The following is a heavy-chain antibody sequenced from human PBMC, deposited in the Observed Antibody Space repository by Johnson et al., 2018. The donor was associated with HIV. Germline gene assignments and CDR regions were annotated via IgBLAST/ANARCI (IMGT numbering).Heavy chain of an antibody. D-gene: IGHD6-13*01. Sequence: VQLVESGGGLVQPGGSLRLSCAASGFTVSSNYMSWVRQAPGKGLEWVSVIYSGGSTYYADSVKGRFTISRDNSKNTLYLQMNSLRAEDTAVYYCAKDRKGSSSWLRSGVAFDIWGQGTMVTVSS. CDR1: GFTVSSNY. V-gene: IGHV3-66*02. J-gene: IGHJ3*02. CDR3: AKDRKGSSSWLRSGVAFDI. CDR2: IYSGGST.